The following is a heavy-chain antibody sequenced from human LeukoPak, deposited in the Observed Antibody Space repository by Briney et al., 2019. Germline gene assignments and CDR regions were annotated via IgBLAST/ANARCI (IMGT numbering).Heavy chain of an antibody. Sequence: ASVKVSCKASGYTFTSYGISWVGQAPGQGLEWMGWISAYNGNTNYAQKLQGRVTMTTDTSTSTAYMELRSLRSDDTAVYYCARGKYYYDSSGYYYLIDYWGQGTLVTVSS. V-gene: IGHV1-18*01. CDR2: ISAYNGNT. CDR1: GYTFTSYG. CDR3: ARGKYYYDSSGYYYLIDY. J-gene: IGHJ4*02. D-gene: IGHD3-22*01.